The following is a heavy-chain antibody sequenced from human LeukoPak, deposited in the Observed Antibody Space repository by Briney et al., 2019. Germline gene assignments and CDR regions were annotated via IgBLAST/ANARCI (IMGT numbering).Heavy chain of an antibody. V-gene: IGHV1-2*02. J-gene: IGHJ4*02. Sequence: ASVKVSCKTSGYTFTAYHMHWVPQAPGQGLEFVGWIYPPTGGTVLAGKFQGRVTITRDTSIAAAYMELSGLTFDDTAVYYCVRENWYYDHWGQGTLVTVSS. D-gene: IGHD3-16*01. CDR3: VRENWYYDH. CDR2: IYPPTGGT. CDR1: GYTFTAYH.